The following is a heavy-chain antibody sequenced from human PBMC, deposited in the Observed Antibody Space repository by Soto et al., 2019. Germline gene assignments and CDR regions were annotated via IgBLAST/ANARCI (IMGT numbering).Heavy chain of an antibody. CDR2: TSSDGNTK. CDR3: ARWGGSYYESWFDP. CDR1: GFSFRNYG. D-gene: IGHD1-26*01. V-gene: IGHV3-33*01. Sequence: QVLLVESGGGVVQPGTSLRLSCAASGFSFRNYGMHWVRQAPGKGLEWVAVTSSDGNTKNYVASVKGRFTISSDTSKNKLYLQMSSLRAEDTALYYCARWGGSYYESWFDPWGQGTLVIVSS. J-gene: IGHJ5*02.